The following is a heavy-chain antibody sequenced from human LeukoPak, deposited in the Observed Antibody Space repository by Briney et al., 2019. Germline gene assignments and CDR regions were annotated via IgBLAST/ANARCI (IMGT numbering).Heavy chain of an antibody. CDR2: ISGGSGST. CDR3: AQQLGYCSRGTCYFTY. Sequence: GGSLRLSCAASGFTFSSYAMSWVRQDPGKGLAWVSTISGGSGSTYCADSVKGRFTISRDNSKNTLYLQMNSLRAEDTAVYYCAQQLGYCSRGTCYFTYWGQGTLATVSS. CDR1: GFTFSSYA. V-gene: IGHV3-23*01. D-gene: IGHD2-15*01. J-gene: IGHJ4*02.